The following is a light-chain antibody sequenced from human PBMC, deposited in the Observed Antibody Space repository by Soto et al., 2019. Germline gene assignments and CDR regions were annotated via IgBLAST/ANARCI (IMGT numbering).Light chain of an antibody. CDR1: SSDVGSYNL. J-gene: IGLJ3*02. V-gene: IGLV2-23*01. CDR3: CSYAGSSTWV. CDR2: EGS. Sequence: QSVLTQPASVSGSPGQSITISCTGTSSDVGSYNLVSWYQQHPGKAPKLMIYEGSKRRSGVSNRFSGSKSGNPASLTISGLQAEDEADYYCCSYAGSSTWVFGGGTKLTVL.